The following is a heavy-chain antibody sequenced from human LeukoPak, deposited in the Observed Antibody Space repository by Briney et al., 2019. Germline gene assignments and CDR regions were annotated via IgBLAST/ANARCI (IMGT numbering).Heavy chain of an antibody. V-gene: IGHV3-33*08. D-gene: IGHD3-10*01. Sequence: QPGGSLRLSCGTSGFTFSIYGMHWVRQAPGKGLEWVAVIWNDGSNKYYADSVKGRFTISRDNSKNTLYLQMNSLRAEDTAVYSCARASGPFDYWGQGTLVTVSS. CDR2: IWNDGSNK. J-gene: IGHJ4*02. CDR1: GFTFSIYG. CDR3: ARASGPFDY.